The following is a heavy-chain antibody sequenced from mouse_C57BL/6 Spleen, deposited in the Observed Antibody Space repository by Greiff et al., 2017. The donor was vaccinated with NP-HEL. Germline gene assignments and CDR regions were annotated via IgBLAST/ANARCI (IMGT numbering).Heavy chain of an antibody. CDR3: ARSVYSNYDYFDY. D-gene: IGHD2-5*01. Sequence: VQLQQSGPELVKPGASVKISCKASGYTFTDYYMNWVKQSHGKSLEWIGDINPNNGGTSYNQKFKGKATLTVDKSSSTAYMELRSLTSEDSAVYYRARSVYSNYDYFDYWGQGTTLTVSS. CDR2: INPNNGGT. V-gene: IGHV1-26*01. CDR1: GYTFTDYY. J-gene: IGHJ2*01.